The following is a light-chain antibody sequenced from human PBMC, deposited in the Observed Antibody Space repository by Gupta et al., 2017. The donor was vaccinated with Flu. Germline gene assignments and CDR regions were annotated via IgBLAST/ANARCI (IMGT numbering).Light chain of an antibody. V-gene: IGKV3-15*01. CDR3: QQYNDWFLYT. Sequence: ERATLSCRTSQSVGSKFAWYQQKPGQAPRLLIYGASTRATGVPARFSGSGSGTEFTLTISSLQSEDFAVYYCQQYNDWFLYTFGQGTKLEIK. J-gene: IGKJ2*01. CDR2: GAS. CDR1: QSVGSK.